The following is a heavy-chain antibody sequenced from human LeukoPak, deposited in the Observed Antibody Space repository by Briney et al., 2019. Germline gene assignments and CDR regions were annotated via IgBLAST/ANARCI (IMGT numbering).Heavy chain of an antibody. D-gene: IGHD3-22*01. Sequence: GGSLRLSCAASGFTFSSYAMSWVRQAPGKGLEWVSAISGSGGSTYYADSVKGRFTISRDNSKNTLYLQMNSLRAEDTAVYYCAKGVNYYDSSGYKYYFDYWSQGTLVTVSS. CDR3: AKGVNYYDSSGYKYYFDY. J-gene: IGHJ4*02. CDR1: GFTFSSYA. CDR2: ISGSGGST. V-gene: IGHV3-23*01.